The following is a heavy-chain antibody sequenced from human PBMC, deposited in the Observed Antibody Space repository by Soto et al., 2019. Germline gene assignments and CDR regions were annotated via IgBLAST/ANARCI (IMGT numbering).Heavy chain of an antibody. D-gene: IGHD3-10*01. Sequence: PSETLSLTCTVSGGSISSGGYYWSWIRQHPGKGLEWIGYIYYSGSTYYNPSLKSRVTISVDTSKNQFSLKLSSVTAADTAVHYCARGGPYYYGSGSYERGYGMDVWGQGTTVTVSS. V-gene: IGHV4-31*03. J-gene: IGHJ6*02. CDR2: IYYSGST. CDR1: GGSISSGGYY. CDR3: ARGGPYYYGSGSYERGYGMDV.